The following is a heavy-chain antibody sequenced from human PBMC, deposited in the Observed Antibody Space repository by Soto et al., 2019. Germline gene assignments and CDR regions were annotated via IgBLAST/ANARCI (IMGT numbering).Heavy chain of an antibody. V-gene: IGHV4-39*01. CDR2: IYYSGST. D-gene: IGHD1-7*01. CDR3: ARPITVELPDY. CDR1: GGSISSSSYY. J-gene: IGHJ4*02. Sequence: QLQLQESGPGLVKPSETLSLTCTVSGGSISSSSYYWGWIRQPPGKGLEWIGSIYYSGSTYYNPSLMIRVTISVDTSKNQSSLKLSSVTAADTAVYYCARPITVELPDYWGQGTLVTVSS.